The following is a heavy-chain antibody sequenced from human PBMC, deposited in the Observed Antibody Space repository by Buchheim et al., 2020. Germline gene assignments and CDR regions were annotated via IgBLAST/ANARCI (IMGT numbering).Heavy chain of an antibody. J-gene: IGHJ4*02. CDR2: IYHSGST. CDR3: ARVGPSRSVYRRIMPFDY. D-gene: IGHD2-2*01. CDR1: GGSISSSSYY. V-gene: IGHV4-39*07. Sequence: QLQLQESGPGLVKPSETLSLTCTVSGGSISSSSYYWGWIRQPPGKGLEWIGEIYHSGSTNYNPSLKSRVTISVDKSTNQFSLKLSSVTAADTAVYYCARVGPSRSVYRRIMPFDYWGQGTL.